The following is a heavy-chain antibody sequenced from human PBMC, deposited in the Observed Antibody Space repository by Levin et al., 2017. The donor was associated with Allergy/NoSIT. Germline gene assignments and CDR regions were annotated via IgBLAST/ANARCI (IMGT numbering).Heavy chain of an antibody. D-gene: IGHD3-22*01. CDR3: ARDLGGYYVFGY. CDR2: IRDDGSEK. Sequence: GESLKISCAASGFTFSDYWMGWVRQAPGKGLEWVGNIRDDGSEKYYVDSLRGRFTISRDHTKNPLDLQMHSLRAEDTDVYYCARDLGGYYVFGYWGQGILVTVSS. V-gene: IGHV3-7*04. CDR1: GFTFSDYW. J-gene: IGHJ4*02.